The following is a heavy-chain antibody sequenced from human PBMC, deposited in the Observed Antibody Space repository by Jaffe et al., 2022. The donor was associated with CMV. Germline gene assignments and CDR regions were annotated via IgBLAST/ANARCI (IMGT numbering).Heavy chain of an antibody. CDR3: ARAKRAAETGLRFPKWGDDNDYFHLGLDV. Sequence: QVQMQQSGPGLVKPSQTLSLTCVVSGDSVSSNSAAWNWIRQSPSRGLEWLGRTYYRSRWYHDYAVSVKSRIMINADTSNNQISLQLNSVTPEDTAVYYCARAKRAAETGLRFPKWGDDNDYFHLGLDVWGQGTTVAVSS. D-gene: IGHD3-9*01. J-gene: IGHJ6*02. V-gene: IGHV6-1*01. CDR1: GDSVSSNSAA. CDR2: TYYRSRWYH.